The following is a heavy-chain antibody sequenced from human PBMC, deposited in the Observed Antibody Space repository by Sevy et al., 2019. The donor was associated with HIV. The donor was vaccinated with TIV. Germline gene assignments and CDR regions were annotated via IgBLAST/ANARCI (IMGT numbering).Heavy chain of an antibody. J-gene: IGHJ4*02. D-gene: IGHD6-19*01. CDR1: GFSFSDYY. Sequence: GESLKISCAASGFSFSDYYMSWIRQAPGKGLEWVSYISSSGSTIYYADSVKGRFTISRDNAKNSLYLQMNSLRAEDTAVYYCARDLASSDLFDYWGQGTLVTVSS. CDR3: ARDLASSDLFDY. V-gene: IGHV3-11*01. CDR2: ISSSGSTI.